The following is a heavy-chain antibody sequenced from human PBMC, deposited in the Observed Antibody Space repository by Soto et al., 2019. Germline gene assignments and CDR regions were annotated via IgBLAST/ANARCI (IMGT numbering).Heavy chain of an antibody. D-gene: IGHD3-10*01. CDR3: ARGPDYGSGSHTFDY. J-gene: IGHJ4*02. V-gene: IGHV4-59*08. CDR2: IYYSGST. CDR1: GGSISSYY. Sequence: PSETLSITCTVSGGSISSYYWSWIRQPPGKGLGWIQYIYYSGSTNYNPSLKSRVTISVDTSKNQFSLKLSSVTAADTAVYYCARGPDYGSGSHTFDYWGQGTLVTVSS.